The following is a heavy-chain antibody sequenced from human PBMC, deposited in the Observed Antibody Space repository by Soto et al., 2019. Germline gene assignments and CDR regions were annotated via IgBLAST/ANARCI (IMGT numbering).Heavy chain of an antibody. CDR2: IYYSGST. V-gene: IGHV4-59*01. D-gene: IGHD1-26*01. CDR3: ARRYGGNFDY. CDR1: GGPISSYY. J-gene: IGHJ4*02. Sequence: QVQLQESGPGLVKPSETLSLTCTVSGGPISSYYWGWIRQPPGKGLEWFGYIYYSGSTNYNPSLKSRVTISVDTSKNQFSLKLSSVTAAGTAVYYCARRYGGNFDYWGQGTLVTVSS.